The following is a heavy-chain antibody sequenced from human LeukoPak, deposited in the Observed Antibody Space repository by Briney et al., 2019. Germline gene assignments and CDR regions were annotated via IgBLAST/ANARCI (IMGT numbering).Heavy chain of an antibody. CDR2: INPNSGGT. V-gene: IGHV1-2*02. CDR1: GYTFTGYY. Sequence: ASVKVSCKASGYTFTGYYMHWVRQAPGQGLEWMGWINPNSGGTNYAQKFQGRVTMTRNTSISTAYMELSSLRSEDTAVYYCARDVLLWFGELLSPNWFDPWGQGTLVTVSS. D-gene: IGHD3-10*01. J-gene: IGHJ5*02. CDR3: ARDVLLWFGELLSPNWFDP.